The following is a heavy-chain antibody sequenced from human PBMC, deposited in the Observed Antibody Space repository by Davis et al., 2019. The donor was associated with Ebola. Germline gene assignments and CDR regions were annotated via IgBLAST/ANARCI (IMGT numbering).Heavy chain of an antibody. Sequence: PSETLSLTCSVSGGSISSGGYYWSWIRQHPGKGLEWIGYIYYSGSTYYNPSLKSRISISVDTSKNQFSLKLSSVTAADTAVYYCAREADYHDSSGSGGYMDVWGKGTTVTVSS. CDR1: GGSISSGGYY. V-gene: IGHV4-31*03. CDR3: AREADYHDSSGSGGYMDV. D-gene: IGHD3-22*01. CDR2: IYYSGST. J-gene: IGHJ6*03.